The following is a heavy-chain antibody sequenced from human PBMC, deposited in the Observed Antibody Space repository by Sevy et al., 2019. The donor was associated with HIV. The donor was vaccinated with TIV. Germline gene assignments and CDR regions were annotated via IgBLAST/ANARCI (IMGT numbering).Heavy chain of an antibody. J-gene: IGHJ4*02. CDR3: ARALWFGELFRGKDDY. V-gene: IGHV3-21*01. D-gene: IGHD3-10*01. CDR2: ISSSSSYI. CDR1: GFTFSIYT. Sequence: GGSLRLSCAASGFTFSIYTMSWVRQAPGKGLEWVSSISSSSSYIYYADSVKGRFTISRDNAKNSLYLQMNSLRAEDTAVYYCARALWFGELFRGKDDYWGQGTLVTVSS.